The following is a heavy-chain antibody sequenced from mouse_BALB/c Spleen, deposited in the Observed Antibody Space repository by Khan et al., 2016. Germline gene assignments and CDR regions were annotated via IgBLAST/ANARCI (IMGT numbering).Heavy chain of an antibody. CDR3: ARNWDAMDY. J-gene: IGHJ4*01. D-gene: IGHD4-1*01. CDR2: ISYSGST. V-gene: IGHV3-2*02. Sequence: EVQLQESGPGLVKPSQSLSLTCTVTGYSITSDYAWNWIRQFPGNKLEWMAYISYSGSTSYNPSLKSRISITRDTSKNQFFLRLISVTTEDTATYYCARNWDAMDYWGQGTSVTVSS. CDR1: GYSITSDYA.